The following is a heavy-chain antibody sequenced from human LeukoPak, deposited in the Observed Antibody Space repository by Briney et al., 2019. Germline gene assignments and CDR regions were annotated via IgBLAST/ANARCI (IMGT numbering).Heavy chain of an antibody. CDR2: INPNSGGT. CDR3: ARLLQYNWNYGHFDY. D-gene: IGHD1-7*01. J-gene: IGHJ4*02. V-gene: IGHV1-2*02. CDR1: GYTFTSYY. Sequence: ASVKVSCKASGYTFTSYYMHWVRQAPGQGLEWMGWINPNSGGTNYAQKFQGRVTMTRDTSISTAYMELSRLRSDDTAVYYCARLLQYNWNYGHFDYWGQGTLVTVSS.